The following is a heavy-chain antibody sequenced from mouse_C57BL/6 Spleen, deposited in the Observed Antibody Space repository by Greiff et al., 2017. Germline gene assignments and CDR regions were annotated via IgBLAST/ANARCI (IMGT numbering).Heavy chain of an antibody. J-gene: IGHJ3*01. Sequence: VQRVESGAELVRPGASVKMSCKASGYTFTNYWIGWAKQRPGHGLEWIGNLYPGGGYTNYNEKFKGKATLTAEKASSTAYMQFSSLTSEDSAIYYCARRCNYDGFEYWGQGTLVTVSA. CDR1: GYTFTNYW. D-gene: IGHD2-1*01. CDR3: ARRCNYDGFEY. CDR2: LYPGGGYT. V-gene: IGHV1-63*01.